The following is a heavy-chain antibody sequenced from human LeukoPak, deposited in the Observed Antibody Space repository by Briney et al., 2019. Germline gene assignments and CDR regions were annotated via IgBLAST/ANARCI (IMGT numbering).Heavy chain of an antibody. V-gene: IGHV4-59*01. CDR3: ARGKVRSGWYGDYYGMEV. Sequence: SETLSLTCTVSGGSISSYYWSWIRQPPGKGLEWIGYIYYSGSTNYNPSLKSRVTISVDTSKNQFSLKSSSVTAADTAVYYCARGKVRSGWYGDYYGMEVWGQGTTVSVS. CDR1: GGSISSYY. CDR2: IYYSGST. D-gene: IGHD6-19*01. J-gene: IGHJ6*02.